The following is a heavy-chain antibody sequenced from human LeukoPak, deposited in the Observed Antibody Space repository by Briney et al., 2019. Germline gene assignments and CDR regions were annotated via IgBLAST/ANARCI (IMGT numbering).Heavy chain of an antibody. Sequence: ASVKVSCKASGYTFTSYGISWVRQAPGQGLEWMGWISAYNGNTNYAQKLQGRVTMTTDTSTSTAYMELRSLRSDDTAVYYCARETIVVVTATRFDPWGQGTLVTVSS. CDR1: GYTFTSYG. CDR3: ARETIVVVTATRFDP. CDR2: ISAYNGNT. J-gene: IGHJ5*02. V-gene: IGHV1-18*01. D-gene: IGHD2-21*02.